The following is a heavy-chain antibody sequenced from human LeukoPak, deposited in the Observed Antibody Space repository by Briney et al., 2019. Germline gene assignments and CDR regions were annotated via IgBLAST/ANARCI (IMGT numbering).Heavy chain of an antibody. D-gene: IGHD6-6*01. CDR3: ARHSTSHSSDAFDI. CDR1: GYCFRNYW. V-gene: IGHV5-51*01. J-gene: IGHJ3*02. CDR2: IYPGDSDA. Sequence: GESLKISCKTFGYCFRNYWSGWVRQLPGKGLEWMGIIYPGDSDARYSPSFEGQVTFSVDKSTTTAYLHWNSLQASDSAIYYCARHSTSHSSDAFDIWGPGTLVIVSS.